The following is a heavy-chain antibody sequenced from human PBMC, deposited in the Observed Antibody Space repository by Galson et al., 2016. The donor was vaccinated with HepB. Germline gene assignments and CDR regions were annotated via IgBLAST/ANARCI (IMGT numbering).Heavy chain of an antibody. CDR3: ARRRQVVVGFDP. D-gene: IGHD2-15*01. CDR1: GGAISSSDYY. CDR2: IYYPGNT. J-gene: IGHJ5*02. V-gene: IGHV4-39*01. Sequence: ETLSLTCTVSGGAISSSDYYWGWIRQPSGKGLEWIASIYYPGNTYHNPSLKSRVTISVDTSKNQFFLNLSSVTAADTAVYYCARRRQVVVGFDPWGRGTLVIVSS.